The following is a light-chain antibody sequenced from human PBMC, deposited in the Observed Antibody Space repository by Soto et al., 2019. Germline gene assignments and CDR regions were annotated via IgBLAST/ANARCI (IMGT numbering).Light chain of an antibody. CDR3: QQSYSTPRT. CDR1: QTVRNNY. CDR2: DAS. V-gene: IGKV3D-20*02. Sequence: EFVLTQSPGTLSLSPGERATLSCRASQTVRNNYLAWYQQKPGQAPRLLIYDASSRATGIPDRFSGGGSGTDFTLTISSLQPEDFATYYCQQSYSTPRTFGQGTKVEIK. J-gene: IGKJ1*01.